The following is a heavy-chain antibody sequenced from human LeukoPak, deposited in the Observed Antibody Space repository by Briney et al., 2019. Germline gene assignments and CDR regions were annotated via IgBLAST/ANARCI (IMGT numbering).Heavy chain of an antibody. CDR3: AKASRNCSRTSCYECSQH. J-gene: IGHJ1*01. V-gene: IGHV3-23*01. Sequence: GGSLRLSCAASGFTFSSSAMSWVRQAPGKGLEWVSVISGDGGSTYYADSVKGRVTISRDNSKNTLYLQMNSLRAEDTAVYYCAKASRNCSRTSCYECSQHWGQGTLVTVCS. CDR1: GFTFSSSA. D-gene: IGHD2-2*01. CDR2: ISGDGGST.